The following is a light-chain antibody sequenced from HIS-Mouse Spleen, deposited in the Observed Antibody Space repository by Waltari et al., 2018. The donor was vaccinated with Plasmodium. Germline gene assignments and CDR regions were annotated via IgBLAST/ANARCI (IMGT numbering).Light chain of an antibody. Sequence: DIQMTQSPSTLSASVGERVTITCRASQSISNWLAWYQQKPGKAPKLLIYKASSLESGVPSRFSGSGSGTEFTLTISSLQPDDFATYYCQQYNSYSWTFGQGTKVEIK. J-gene: IGKJ1*01. CDR2: KAS. CDR3: QQYNSYSWT. CDR1: QSISNW. V-gene: IGKV1-5*03.